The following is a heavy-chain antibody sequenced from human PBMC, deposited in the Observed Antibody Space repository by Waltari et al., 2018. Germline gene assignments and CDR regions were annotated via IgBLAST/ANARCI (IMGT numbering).Heavy chain of an antibody. CDR3: ARWGKQLVFDY. D-gene: IGHD6-6*01. V-gene: IGHV4-59*01. J-gene: IGHJ4*02. CDR2: SNYSGST. Sequence: QVQLQESGPGLVKPSETLSLTCTVSGGSISSYYWSWIRQPPGKGLEWIGYSNYSGSTNYTPSLKSRVTISVDTSKNQFSLKLSSVTAADTSVYYCARWGKQLVFDYWGQGTLVTVSS. CDR1: GGSISSYY.